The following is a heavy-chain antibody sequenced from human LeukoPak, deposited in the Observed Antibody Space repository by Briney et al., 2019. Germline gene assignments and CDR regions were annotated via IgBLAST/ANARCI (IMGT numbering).Heavy chain of an antibody. CDR1: GFAFSSYG. J-gene: IGHJ4*02. CDR2: IWYDGSNK. D-gene: IGHD1-26*01. Sequence: GGSLRLSCAASGFAFSSYGMHWVRQAPGKGLEWGAVIWYDGSNKYYADSVKGRFTISRDNSKNTLYLQMNSLRAEDTAVYYCARDGEGYSGSYFDYWGQGTLVTVSS. CDR3: ARDGEGYSGSYFDY. V-gene: IGHV3-33*01.